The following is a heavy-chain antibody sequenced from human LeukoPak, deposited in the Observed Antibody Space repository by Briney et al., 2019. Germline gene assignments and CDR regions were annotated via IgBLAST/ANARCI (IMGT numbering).Heavy chain of an antibody. CDR1: GFTFSSYA. Sequence: GGSLRLSRAASGFTFSSYAMHWVRQAPGKGLEWVAVISYDGSNKYYADSVKGRFTISRDNSKNTLYLQMNSLRAEDTAVYYCARDSGHQIDAFDNWGQGTMVTVSS. D-gene: IGHD5-12*01. J-gene: IGHJ3*02. CDR3: ARDSGHQIDAFDN. V-gene: IGHV3-30*04. CDR2: ISYDGSNK.